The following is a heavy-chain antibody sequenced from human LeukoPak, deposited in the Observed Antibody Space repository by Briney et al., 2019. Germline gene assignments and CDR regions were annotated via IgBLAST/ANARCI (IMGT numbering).Heavy chain of an antibody. CDR2: IYYSGST. Sequence: SETLSLTCTVSGGSLSSSSYYWGWIRQPPGEGLEWIGSIYYSGSTYYNPSLKSRVTISVDTSKNQFSLKLSSVTAADTAVYYCARGNGGIAVADTSAFDICGQGTMVTVSS. J-gene: IGHJ3*02. D-gene: IGHD6-19*01. CDR1: GGSLSSSSYY. CDR3: ARGNGGIAVADTSAFDI. V-gene: IGHV4-39*07.